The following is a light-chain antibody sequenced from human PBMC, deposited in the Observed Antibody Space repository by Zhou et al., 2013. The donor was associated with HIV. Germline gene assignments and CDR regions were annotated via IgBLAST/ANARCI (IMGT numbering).Light chain of an antibody. J-gene: IGLJ1*01. V-gene: IGLV2-14*03. CDR1: SSDIGFYNY. CDR2: DVT. Sequence: QSALTQPASVSGSPGQSITISCTGTSSDIGFYNYVSWYQQHPGKAPKLMIFDVTKRPSGVSNRFSGSKSGNTASLTISGLQAEDEAHYYCCSYTSTSTYVFGTGTNVTV. CDR3: CSYTSTSTYV.